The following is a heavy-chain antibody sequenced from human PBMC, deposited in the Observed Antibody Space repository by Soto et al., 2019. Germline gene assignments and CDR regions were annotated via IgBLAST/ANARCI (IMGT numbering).Heavy chain of an antibody. D-gene: IGHD6-19*01. CDR1: GFTFSRHW. V-gene: IGHV3-74*01. CDR2: INGDGSMP. Sequence: PGGSLRLSCEASGFTFSRHWMVWVRQAPGKGLVWVSRINGDGSMPSYSNSVKGRFTISRDNAKNTVKLQMNSLRVEDTAVYYCARGTAGSGTANDCWGRG. CDR3: ARGTAGSGTANDC. J-gene: IGHJ4*02.